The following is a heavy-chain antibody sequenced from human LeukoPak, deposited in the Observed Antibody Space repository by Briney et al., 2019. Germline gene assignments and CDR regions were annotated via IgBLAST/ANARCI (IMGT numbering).Heavy chain of an antibody. V-gene: IGHV3-48*01. CDR2: IRHDSSDI. CDR3: ARDSVGVPTDFDY. Sequence: PGGSLRLSCAASGFTFSTYSMNWVRQAPGKGLEWISFIRHDSSDIYYADSVKGRFTISRDDSKNTLYLQMDSLRAEDTAVYYCARDSVGVPTDFDYWGQGTLVTVSS. J-gene: IGHJ4*02. CDR1: GFTFSTYS. D-gene: IGHD1-26*01.